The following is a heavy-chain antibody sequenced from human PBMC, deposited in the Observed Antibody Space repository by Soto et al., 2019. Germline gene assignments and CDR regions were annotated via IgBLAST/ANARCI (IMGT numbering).Heavy chain of an antibody. J-gene: IGHJ6*02. D-gene: IGHD3-3*01. CDR1: GGTFSSYA. Sequence: XXVKVSCKASGGTFSSYAISWVRPAPGQGLEWMGGIIPIFGTANYAQKFQGRVTITADESTSTAYMELSSVTAADTDVYYCARRKVDFWSGYNYYGMDVWGQGTTVTVSS. V-gene: IGHV1-69*13. CDR2: IIPIFGTA. CDR3: ARRKVDFWSGYNYYGMDV.